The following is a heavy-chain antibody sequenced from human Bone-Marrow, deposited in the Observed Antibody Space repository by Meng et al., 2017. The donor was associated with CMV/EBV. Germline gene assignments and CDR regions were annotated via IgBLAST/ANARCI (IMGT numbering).Heavy chain of an antibody. D-gene: IGHD3-22*01. Sequence: GSLRLSCAVYGGSFRGYYWSWIRQPPGKGLEWIGEINHSGSTNYNPSLKSRVTISVDTSKNQFSLKLRSVTAADTAVYYCASTSDSSGYYPGYWGQGTLVTVYS. CDR2: INHSGST. J-gene: IGHJ4*02. CDR1: GGSFRGYY. V-gene: IGHV4-34*01. CDR3: ASTSDSSGYYPGY.